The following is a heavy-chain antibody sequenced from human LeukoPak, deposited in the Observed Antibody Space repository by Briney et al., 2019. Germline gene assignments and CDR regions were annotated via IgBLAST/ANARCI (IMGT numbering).Heavy chain of an antibody. CDR2: INDGGGT. CDR3: ARHIASGAAEWELQPLFDY. D-gene: IGHD1-26*01. J-gene: IGHJ4*02. Sequence: SETLSLTCAVYGGSLNNYHWSWIRQSPGKGLEWIGEINDGGGTNYNPSLKSRVTISVDTSKNQFSLKLSSVAAADTAVYYCARHIASGAAEWELQPLFDYWGQGTLVTVSS. CDR1: GGSLNNYH. V-gene: IGHV4-34*01.